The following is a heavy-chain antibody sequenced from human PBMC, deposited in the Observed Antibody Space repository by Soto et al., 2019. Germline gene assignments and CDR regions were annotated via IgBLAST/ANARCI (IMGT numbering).Heavy chain of an antibody. Sequence: GGSLKLSCAASGFTFSSYAMSWVRQAPGKGLEWVSAISGSGGSTYYADSVKGRFTISRDNSKNTLYLQMNSLRAEDTAVYYCAKARSPHYYDGSGYYCYFDYWGQGTLVTVSS. CDR1: GFTFSSYA. V-gene: IGHV3-23*01. CDR3: AKARSPHYYDGSGYYCYFDY. J-gene: IGHJ4*02. D-gene: IGHD3-22*01. CDR2: ISGSGGST.